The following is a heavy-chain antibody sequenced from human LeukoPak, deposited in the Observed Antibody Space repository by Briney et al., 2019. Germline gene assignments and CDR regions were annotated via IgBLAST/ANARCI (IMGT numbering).Heavy chain of an antibody. J-gene: IGHJ5*02. D-gene: IGHD5-18*01. CDR2: ISYDGSNK. CDR1: GFTLSSYA. V-gene: IGHV3-30-3*01. CDR3: ARARGSYVTWDWFDP. Sequence: PGGSLRLSCAASGFTLSSYAMHWVRQAPGKGLEWVAVISYDGSNKYYADSVKGRFTISRDNSKNTLYLQMNSLRAEDTAVYYCARARGSYVTWDWFDPWGQGTLVTVSS.